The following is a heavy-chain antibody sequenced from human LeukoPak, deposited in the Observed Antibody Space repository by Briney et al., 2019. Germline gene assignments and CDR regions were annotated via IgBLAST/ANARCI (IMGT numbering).Heavy chain of an antibody. CDR3: AQDAQSGFDYSNSLES. CDR1: GFTFSHYG. CDR2: IWSDGTNQ. Sequence: PGGSLRLSCAAAGFTFSHYGMHWVRQAPGKELEWVAVIWSDGTNQYYADSVKGRFTISRDDSGNTVYLQMNSLRPEDTGVYYCAQDAQSGFDYSNSLESWGQGTPVTVST. V-gene: IGHV3-33*06. J-gene: IGHJ5*01. D-gene: IGHD4-11*01.